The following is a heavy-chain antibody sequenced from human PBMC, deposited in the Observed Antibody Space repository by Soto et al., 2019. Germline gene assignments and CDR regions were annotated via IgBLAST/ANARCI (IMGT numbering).Heavy chain of an antibody. V-gene: IGHV3-30-3*01. CDR1: GFTFSSYA. D-gene: IGHD3-16*01. Sequence: GGSLRLSCAASGFTFSSYAMHWVRQAPGKGLEWVAVISYDGSNKYYADSVKGRFTISRDNSKNTLYLQMNSLRAEDTAVYYCARDIVRLGEIKYYYYGMDVWGQGTTVTVSS. CDR2: ISYDGSNK. J-gene: IGHJ6*02. CDR3: ARDIVRLGEIKYYYYGMDV.